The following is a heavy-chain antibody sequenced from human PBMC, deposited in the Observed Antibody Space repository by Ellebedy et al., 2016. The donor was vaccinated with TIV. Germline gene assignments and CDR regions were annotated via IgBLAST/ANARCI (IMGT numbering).Heavy chain of an antibody. CDR2: IYSGGGT. Sequence: GESLKISCEASGITISNNFMRWVRQAPGKGLEWVSLIYSGGGTSYADSVKDRFIISRDTSKNTLYLQMNSLRAEDTAVYFCAREAYCTSSSCYRLREWYFDLWGRGTLVTVSS. CDR3: AREAYCTSSSCYRLREWYFDL. V-gene: IGHV3-66*01. CDR1: GITISNNF. J-gene: IGHJ2*01. D-gene: IGHD2-2*02.